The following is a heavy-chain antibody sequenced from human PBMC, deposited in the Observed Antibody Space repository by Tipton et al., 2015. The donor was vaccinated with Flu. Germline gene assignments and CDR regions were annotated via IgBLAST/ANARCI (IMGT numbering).Heavy chain of an antibody. J-gene: IGHJ4*02. CDR1: GDSISSGSYY. D-gene: IGHD3-10*01. CDR3: ARAPIGTYGSGSYYNI. V-gene: IGHV4-61*02. Sequence: TLSLTCTVSGDSISSGSYYWSWIRQPAGKGLEWIGRIYTHVSTNYNPSLKSRVTIAVDTSKNHFSLKLSSVTVADTAVYFCARAPIGTYGSGSYYNIWGQGTLVTVSS. CDR2: IYTHVST.